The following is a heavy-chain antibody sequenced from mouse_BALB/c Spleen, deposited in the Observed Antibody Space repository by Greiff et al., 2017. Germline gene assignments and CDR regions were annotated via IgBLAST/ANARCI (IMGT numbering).Heavy chain of an antibody. Sequence: EVQLVESGGGLVKPGGSLKLSCAASGFTFSSYAMSWVRQTPEKRLEWVASISSGGSTYYPDSVKGRFTISRDNARNILYLQMSSLRSEDTAMYYCANLLSYYYAMDYWGQGTSVTVSS. V-gene: IGHV5-6-5*01. J-gene: IGHJ4*01. CDR2: ISSGGST. D-gene: IGHD2-1*01. CDR3: ANLLSYYYAMDY. CDR1: GFTFSSYA.